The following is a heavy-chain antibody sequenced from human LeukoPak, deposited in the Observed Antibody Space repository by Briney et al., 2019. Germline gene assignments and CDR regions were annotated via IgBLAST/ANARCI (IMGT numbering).Heavy chain of an antibody. CDR1: GYTFTSYY. V-gene: IGHV1-46*01. Sequence: ASVKVSCKASGYTFTSYYMHWERQAPGQGLEWMGIINPSGGSTSYAQKFQGRVTMTRDTSTSTVYMELSSLRSEDTAVYYCARATEVDTAMVEIDYWGQGTLVTVSS. J-gene: IGHJ4*02. CDR2: INPSGGST. CDR3: ARATEVDTAMVEIDY. D-gene: IGHD5-18*01.